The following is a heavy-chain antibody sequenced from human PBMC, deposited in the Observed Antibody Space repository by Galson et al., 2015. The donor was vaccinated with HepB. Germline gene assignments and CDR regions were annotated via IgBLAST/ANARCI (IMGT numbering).Heavy chain of an antibody. CDR1: GLTLSSYD. Sequence: SLRLSCAASGLTLSSYDMHWVRQAPGKGLEWVASTSYDGNSKYYADSVRGRFTISRDNSKNTLYLQMNGLRDEDTAVYYCANGLYLSVSTFAEFDYWGQGTLVTVSS. CDR3: ANGLYLSVSTFAEFDY. D-gene: IGHD5/OR15-5a*01. J-gene: IGHJ4*02. CDR2: TSYDGNSK. V-gene: IGHV3-30*18.